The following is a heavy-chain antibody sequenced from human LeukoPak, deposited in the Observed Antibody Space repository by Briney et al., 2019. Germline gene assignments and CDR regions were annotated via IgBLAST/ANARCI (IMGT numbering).Heavy chain of an antibody. V-gene: IGHV3-72*01. CDR1: GFTFRDHY. CDR2: TRNKAKSYTT. CDR3: ARVGVVVPAAMDY. D-gene: IGHD2-2*01. J-gene: IGHJ4*02. Sequence: GGSLRLSFAASGFTFRDHYMDGVREAPGKGVEWGAGTRNKAKSYTTEYAAAVNGIFTMSRDGSQYSLYLQMRSLQTEDTAAYYCARVGVVVPAAMDYWGQGTPVTVS.